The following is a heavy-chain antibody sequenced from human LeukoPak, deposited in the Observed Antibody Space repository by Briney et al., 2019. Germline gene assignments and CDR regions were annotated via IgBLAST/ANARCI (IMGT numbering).Heavy chain of an antibody. V-gene: IGHV4-4*07. Sequence: PSETLSLTCTVSGASISSYYWNWVRQPAGRGLEWIGRISNRGTTKYNPSLQSRVAMSLDPSNNQFSLTLSSMTAADTAVYYSARDLEFHDIFRRTPQTYWYFDLWGRGSLVTVSS. D-gene: IGHD3-9*01. CDR1: GASISSYY. CDR2: ISNRGTT. CDR3: ARDLEFHDIFRRTPQTYWYFDL. J-gene: IGHJ2*01.